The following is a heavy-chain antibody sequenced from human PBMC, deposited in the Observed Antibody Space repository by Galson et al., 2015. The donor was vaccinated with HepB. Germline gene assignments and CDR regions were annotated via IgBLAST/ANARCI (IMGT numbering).Heavy chain of an antibody. Sequence: SVKVSCKASGGTFSSYAISWVRQAPGQGLEWMGGIIPILGIANYAQKFQGRVTITADKSTSTAYMELSSLRSEDTAVYYCARDHYYDSSGYYGPRAFDIWGQGTMVTVSS. CDR1: GGTFSSYA. J-gene: IGHJ3*02. D-gene: IGHD3-22*01. CDR2: IIPILGIA. CDR3: ARDHYYDSSGYYGPRAFDI. V-gene: IGHV1-69*10.